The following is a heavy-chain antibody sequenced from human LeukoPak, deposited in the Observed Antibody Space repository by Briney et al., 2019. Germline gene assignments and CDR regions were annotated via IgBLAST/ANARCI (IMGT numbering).Heavy chain of an antibody. V-gene: IGHV3-30*03. D-gene: IGHD1-26*01. J-gene: IGHJ2*01. CDR1: GFTFSSYG. Sequence: PGRSLRLSCAASGFTFSSYGMHWVRQAPGKGLEWVAVISYDGSNKYYADSVKGRFTISRDNSKNTLYLQMNSLRAEDTAVYYCARGIVGVTKPPYWYFDLWGRGTLVTVSS. CDR3: ARGIVGVTKPPYWYFDL. CDR2: ISYDGSNK.